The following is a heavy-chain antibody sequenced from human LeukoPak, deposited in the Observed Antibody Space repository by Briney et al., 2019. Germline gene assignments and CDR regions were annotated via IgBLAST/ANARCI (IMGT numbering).Heavy chain of an antibody. CDR1: GFTFSSYS. CDR3: ARGTGAGLVQAYYFDY. V-gene: IGHV3-21*01. J-gene: IGHJ4*02. Sequence: GGSLRLSCAASGFTFSSYSMNWVRQAPGKGLEWVSSISSSSTYIYYADSVKGRFTISRDNANNTLYLQMNSLRAEDTAVYYCARGTGAGLVQAYYFDYWGQGTLVTVSS. D-gene: IGHD3/OR15-3a*01. CDR2: ISSSSTYI.